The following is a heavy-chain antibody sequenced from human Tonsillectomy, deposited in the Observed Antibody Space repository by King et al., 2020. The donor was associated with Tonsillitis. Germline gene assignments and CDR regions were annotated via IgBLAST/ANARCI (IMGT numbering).Heavy chain of an antibody. CDR2: IVVGSGFT. Sequence: QLVQSGPEVKKPGPSVKVSCKASGFSFTSSAMQWVRQARGQRLEWIGWIVVGSGFTNYAQKFQERVTITRDMSTSTAYMELSSLRSEDTAVYYCAAERGIGYYDSRGYYPYGMDVWGQGTTVTVSS. J-gene: IGHJ6*02. D-gene: IGHD3-22*01. V-gene: IGHV1-58*02. CDR1: GFSFTSSA. CDR3: AAERGIGYYDSRGYYPYGMDV.